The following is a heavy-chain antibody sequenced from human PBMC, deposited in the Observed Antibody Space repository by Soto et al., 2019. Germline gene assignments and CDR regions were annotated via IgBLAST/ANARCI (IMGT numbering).Heavy chain of an antibody. CDR2: FYIGGST. D-gene: IGHD1-1*01. Sequence: PGGSLRLSCAASGLTVSSNYMSLVRQSPGKGLEWVSLFYIGGSTYYAESVKGRFTISRESSKNTLDLQMNRLRVDETAVYYCARGYESISWNVAYWGQGTLVPVSS. CDR3: ARGYESISWNVAY. J-gene: IGHJ4*02. V-gene: IGHV3-53*01. CDR1: GLTVSSNY.